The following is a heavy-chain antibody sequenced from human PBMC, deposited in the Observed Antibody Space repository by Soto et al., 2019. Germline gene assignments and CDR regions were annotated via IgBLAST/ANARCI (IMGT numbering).Heavy chain of an antibody. CDR2: ISSSSSYI. D-gene: IGHD3-3*01. Sequence: EVQLVECGGGLVKPGGSLRLSCAASGFTFSSYSMNWVRQAPGKGLEWVSSISSSSSYIYYADSVKGRFTISRDNAKNSLYLQMNSLRAEDTAVYYCARGGGYDFWSGLYYYYYYMDVWGKGTTVTVSS. V-gene: IGHV3-21*01. J-gene: IGHJ6*03. CDR1: GFTFSSYS. CDR3: ARGGGYDFWSGLYYYYYYMDV.